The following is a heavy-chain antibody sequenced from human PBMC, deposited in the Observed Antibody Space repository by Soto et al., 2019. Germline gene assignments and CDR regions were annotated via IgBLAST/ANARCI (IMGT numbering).Heavy chain of an antibody. CDR2: MSHDGNNK. Sequence: GGSLRLSCAASGFTFSTYAMHWVRQAPGKGLEWLAVMSHDGNNKYYADSVKGRFTISRDNSKNTLYLQMNSLRAEDTAVYYCATGNTWNLDYWGQGTLVTVSS. V-gene: IGHV3-30-3*01. CDR3: ATGNTWNLDY. D-gene: IGHD1-20*01. J-gene: IGHJ4*02. CDR1: GFTFSTYA.